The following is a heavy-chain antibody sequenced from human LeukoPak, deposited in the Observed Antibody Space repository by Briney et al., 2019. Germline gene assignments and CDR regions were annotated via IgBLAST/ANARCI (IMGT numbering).Heavy chain of an antibody. CDR2: ISYDGSNK. V-gene: IGHV3-30-3*01. CDR3: ARDRPFYYYYGMDV. J-gene: IGHJ6*02. CDR1: GFTFSSYA. Sequence: GGSLRLSCAASGFTFSSYAMHWVRQAPGKGLEWVAVISYDGSNKYYAGSVKGRFTISRDNSKNTLYLQMNSLRAEDTAVYYCARDRPFYYYYGMDVWGQGTTVTVSS.